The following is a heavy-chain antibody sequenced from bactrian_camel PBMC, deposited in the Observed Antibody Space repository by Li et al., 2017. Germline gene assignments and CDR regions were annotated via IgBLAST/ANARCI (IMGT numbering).Heavy chain of an antibody. Sequence: QVQLVESGGGLVQPGGSLRLSCAASGFTFSDKWMNWVRQAPGKGLEWVTSIYTSGGWTVYADSVKGRFTISQDSAKNTLYLQLNSLKPEDTAMYYCATDKEAISRVCIAAAVTGLGVRGQGTQVTVS. V-gene: IGHV3S6*01. CDR2: IYTSGGWT. CDR1: GFTFSDKW. J-gene: IGHJ4*01. CDR3: ATDKEAISRVCIAAAVTGLGV. D-gene: IGHD5*01.